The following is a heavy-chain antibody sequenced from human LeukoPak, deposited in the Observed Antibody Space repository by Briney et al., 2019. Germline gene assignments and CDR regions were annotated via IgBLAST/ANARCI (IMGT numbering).Heavy chain of an antibody. V-gene: IGHV1-69*05. CDR3: ARGRGSYLIDFDY. CDR2: IIPIFGTA. Sequence: GASVKVSCKASGGTFSSSAISWVRQAPGQGLEWMGGIIPIFGTANYAQKFQGRVTITTDESTSTAYMELSSLRSEDAAVYYCARGRGSYLIDFDYWGQGTLVTVSS. J-gene: IGHJ4*02. D-gene: IGHD1-26*01. CDR1: GGTFSSSA.